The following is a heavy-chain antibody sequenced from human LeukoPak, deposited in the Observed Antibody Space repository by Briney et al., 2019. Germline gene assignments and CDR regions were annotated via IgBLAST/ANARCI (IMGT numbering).Heavy chain of an antibody. V-gene: IGHV4-59*01. Sequence: SETLSLTCTVSGGSISNKYWSWIRQPPGKGLEWIGYIYYSGSTNYNPSLKSRVTILVDTSKNQFSLKLSSVTAADAAVYCCARDRRLLWFGEYNYYYMDVWGKGTTVTISS. D-gene: IGHD3-10*01. CDR2: IYYSGST. J-gene: IGHJ6*03. CDR3: ARDRRLLWFGEYNYYYMDV. CDR1: GGSISNKY.